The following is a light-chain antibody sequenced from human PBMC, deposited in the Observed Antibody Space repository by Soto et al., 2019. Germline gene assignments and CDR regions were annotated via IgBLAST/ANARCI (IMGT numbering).Light chain of an antibody. CDR1: QSVLYSSNNKNY. Sequence: DIVLTQSPDSLAVSLGERATINCKSSQSVLYSSNNKNYLAWYQQRPGQPPKLLIYWASTRESGVPDRFSGSGSGTDFTLTISSLQAEDVAVYYCQQCYGAPPATFGQGTRLEIK. J-gene: IGKJ5*01. CDR3: QQCYGAPPAT. CDR2: WAS. V-gene: IGKV4-1*01.